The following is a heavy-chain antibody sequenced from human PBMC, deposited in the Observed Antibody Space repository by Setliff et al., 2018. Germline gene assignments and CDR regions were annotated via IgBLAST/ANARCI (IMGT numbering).Heavy chain of an antibody. Sequence: ETLSLTCDVSGAPISSGHYWGWIRQPPGKGLEWIATIYHKGRTYFNPSLQSRVTMSLDRSKNQFSLRLTSVTASDTAVYYCASPRRDDLDSPFDPFDIWGHGTRVTVSS. V-gene: IGHV4-38-2*01. CDR3: ASPRRDDLDSPFDPFDI. CDR1: GAPISSGHY. D-gene: IGHD3-3*01. J-gene: IGHJ3*02. CDR2: IYHKGRT.